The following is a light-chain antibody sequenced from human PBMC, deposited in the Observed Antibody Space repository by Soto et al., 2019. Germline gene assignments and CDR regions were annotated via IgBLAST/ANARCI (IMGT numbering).Light chain of an antibody. J-gene: IGLJ2*01. CDR1: SSDVGGYNY. CDR3: SSYTSSSTLV. Sequence: QSALTQPASVSGSPGQSITISCTGTSSDVGGYNYVYWYQQHPGKAPKLMIYDVSNRPSGVSNRFSGSKSGNTASLTISGLQAYDEADYYCSSYTSSSTLVFGGGNKLTVL. CDR2: DVS. V-gene: IGLV2-14*01.